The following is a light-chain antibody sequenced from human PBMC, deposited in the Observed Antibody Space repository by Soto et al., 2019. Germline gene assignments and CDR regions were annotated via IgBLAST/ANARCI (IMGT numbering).Light chain of an antibody. CDR3: CSHGATFSV. Sequence: QSALTQPASVSGSPGQSITISCIGTSSDFGTYKLFSWYQQHPNKAPKLIIYEGTKRPSGVSNRFSGSKSGDTASLTVSGLQAEDKADYFCCSHGATFSVFGGGTKLTVL. CDR2: EGT. V-gene: IGLV2-23*01. CDR1: SSDFGTYKL. J-gene: IGLJ3*02.